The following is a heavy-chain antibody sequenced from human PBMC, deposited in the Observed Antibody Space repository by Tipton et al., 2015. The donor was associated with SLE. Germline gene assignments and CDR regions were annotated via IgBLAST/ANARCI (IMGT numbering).Heavy chain of an antibody. CDR2: IYYSGST. V-gene: IGHV4-34*01. D-gene: IGHD3-10*01. CDR1: GGSFSGYY. CDR3: ARIEAARALFDY. J-gene: IGHJ4*02. Sequence: LRLSCAVYGGSFSGYYWSWIRQPPGKGLEWIGSIYYSGSTYYNPSLKSRVTISVDTSKNQFSLKLSSVTAADTAVYYCARIEAARALFDYWGQGTLVTVSS.